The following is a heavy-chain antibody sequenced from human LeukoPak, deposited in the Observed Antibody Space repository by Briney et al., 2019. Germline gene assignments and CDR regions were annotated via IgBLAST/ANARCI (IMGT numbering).Heavy chain of an antibody. D-gene: IGHD1-20*01. CDR1: GVTLSTYA. Sequence: PGGSLRLSCAASGVTLSTYAMSWARQAPGKGLEWVSGISSSGSGDNTYYADSVKGRFTISRDNSKNTLYLQMNSLRAEDTAVYYCAKGGITSRCDYWGQGTLVTVSS. V-gene: IGHV3-23*01. J-gene: IGHJ4*02. CDR2: ISSSGSGDNT. CDR3: AKGGITSRCDY.